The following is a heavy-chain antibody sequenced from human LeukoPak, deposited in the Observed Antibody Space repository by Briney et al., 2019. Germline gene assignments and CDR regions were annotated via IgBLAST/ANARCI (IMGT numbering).Heavy chain of an antibody. J-gene: IGHJ6*02. CDR2: IYYSGST. CDR1: GGSISSYY. CDR3: ARVARGRRSWYRPGNYYYYYGMDV. Sequence: SETLSLTCTVSGGSISSYYWSWIRQPPGKGLEWIGYIYYSGSTNYNPSLKSRVTISVDTSKNQFSLKLSSVTAADTAVYYCARVARGRRSWYRPGNYYYYYGMDVWGQGTTVTVSS. V-gene: IGHV4-59*01. D-gene: IGHD6-13*01.